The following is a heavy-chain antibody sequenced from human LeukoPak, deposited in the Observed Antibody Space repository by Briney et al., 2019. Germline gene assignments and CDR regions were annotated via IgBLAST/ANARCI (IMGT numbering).Heavy chain of an antibody. J-gene: IGHJ4*02. CDR3: VRARAGGLDY. Sequence: PGRSLRLSCTASGFTFRNYGMNWVRQAPGKGLEWVAGIWYDGSNKDYVDSVKGRFTISRDNSNNTLFLQMDSLRIEDTALYYCVRARAGGLDYWGQGTLVTVSS. CDR2: IWYDGSNK. V-gene: IGHV3-33*01. D-gene: IGHD3-10*01. CDR1: GFTFRNYG.